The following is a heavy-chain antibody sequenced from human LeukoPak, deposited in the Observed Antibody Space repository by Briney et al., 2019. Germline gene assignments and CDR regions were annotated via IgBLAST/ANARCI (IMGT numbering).Heavy chain of an antibody. J-gene: IGHJ4*02. Sequence: ASVRVSCTASGYTXTGYYMHWVRQAPGQGLESMGWINPNSGGTNYAQKFQGRVTMTRDTSISTAYMELSRLRSDDTAVYYCARDRGSSDYWGQGTLVTVSS. CDR3: ARDRGSSDY. CDR1: GYTXTGYY. V-gene: IGHV1-2*02. CDR2: INPNSGGT. D-gene: IGHD2-15*01.